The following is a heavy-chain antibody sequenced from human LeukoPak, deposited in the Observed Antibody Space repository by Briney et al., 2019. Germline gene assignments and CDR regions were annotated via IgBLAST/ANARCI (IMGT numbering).Heavy chain of an antibody. J-gene: IGHJ1*01. Sequence: ASVKVSCKASGYTFIGYYMHWVRQAPGQGLEWMGWINPNSGGTNYAQKFQGRVTMTRDTSISTAYMELSRLTSDDTAVYYCARGPYRDHEYFQHWGQGTLVTVSS. D-gene: IGHD2-2*01. CDR1: GYTFIGYY. CDR3: ARGPYRDHEYFQH. CDR2: INPNSGGT. V-gene: IGHV1-2*02.